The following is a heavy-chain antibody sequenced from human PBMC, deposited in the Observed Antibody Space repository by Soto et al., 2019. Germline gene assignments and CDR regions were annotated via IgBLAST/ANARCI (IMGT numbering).Heavy chain of an antibody. CDR3: ARERYGYYSSYYYGMDV. Sequence: GGSLRLSCAASGFTFSSYGMHWVRQAPGKGLEWVAVIWYDGGNKYYADSVKGRFTISRDNSKNTLYLQMNSLRAEDTAVYYCARERYGYYSSYYYGMDVWGQGTTVTVSS. CDR2: IWYDGGNK. J-gene: IGHJ6*02. D-gene: IGHD1-1*01. CDR1: GFTFSSYG. V-gene: IGHV3-33*01.